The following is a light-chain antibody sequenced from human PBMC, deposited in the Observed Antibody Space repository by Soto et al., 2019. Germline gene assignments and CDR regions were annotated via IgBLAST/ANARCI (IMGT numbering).Light chain of an antibody. V-gene: IGLV2-23*02. CDR1: SSDVGSYNL. CDR2: EVN. CDR3: CSYAGSSTYA. Sequence: QSVLTQPASVSGSPGQSITISCTGTSSDVGSYNLVSWYQQHPGKAPKLMIYEVNKRPSGVYNRFSGSKSGNTASLTISGLQAEDEADYYCCSYAGSSTYAVGTGTKLTVL. J-gene: IGLJ1*01.